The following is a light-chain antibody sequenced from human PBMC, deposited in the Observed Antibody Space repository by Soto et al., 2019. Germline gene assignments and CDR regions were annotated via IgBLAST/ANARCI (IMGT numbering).Light chain of an antibody. CDR1: SSDIGSYNY. CDR2: KVS. J-gene: IGLJ2*01. CDR3: CSYAGSSTLV. Sequence: QSALTQPASVSGSPGQSITISCTGTSSDIGSYNYVAWYQQFPGKTPKLIIYKVSNRPSGVSNRFSGSKSGNTASLTISGLQAEDEADYYCCSYAGSSTLVFGGGTKLTVL. V-gene: IGLV2-23*02.